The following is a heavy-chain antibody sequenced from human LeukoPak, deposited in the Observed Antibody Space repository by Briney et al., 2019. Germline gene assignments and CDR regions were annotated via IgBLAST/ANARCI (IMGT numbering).Heavy chain of an antibody. D-gene: IGHD3-3*01. V-gene: IGHV3-30*02. CDR2: IRYDGSNK. CDR3: AKEEWLLAVYFDY. CDR1: GFTFSSYG. J-gene: IGHJ4*02. Sequence: GGSLRLSCAASGFTFSSYGMHWVRQAPGKGLEWVAFIRYDGSNKYYADSVKGRFTISRDNSKNTLYLQMNSLRAEDTAVYYCAKEEWLLAVYFDYWGQGTLVTVSS.